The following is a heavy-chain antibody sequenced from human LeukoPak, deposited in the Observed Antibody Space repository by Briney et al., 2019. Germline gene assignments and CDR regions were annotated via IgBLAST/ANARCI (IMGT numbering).Heavy chain of an antibody. J-gene: IGHJ4*02. D-gene: IGHD1-20*01. CDR2: INHSGST. V-gene: IGHV4-34*01. CDR3: ARGRHNWNEHFDY. CDR1: GGSFSGYY. Sequence: ASETLSLTCAVYGGSFSGYYWSWIRQPPGKGLEWIGEINHSGSTNYNPSLKSRVTISVDTSKNQFSLKLRSVTAADTAVYYCARGRHNWNEHFDYWGQGTLVTVSS.